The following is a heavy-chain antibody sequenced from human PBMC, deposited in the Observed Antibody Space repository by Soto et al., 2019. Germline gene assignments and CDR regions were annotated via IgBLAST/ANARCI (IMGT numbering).Heavy chain of an antibody. CDR3: AKDGEGGDFWSGSGAFDY. CDR2: ISGSGGST. J-gene: IGHJ4*02. D-gene: IGHD3-3*01. CDR1: GFTFSSYA. Sequence: EVQLLESGGGLVQPGGSLRLSCAASGFTFSSYAMSWVRQAPGKGLEWVSAISGSGGSTYYADSVKGRFTISRDNSKNTLYLQMSSLRAEDTAVYYCAKDGEGGDFWSGSGAFDYWGQGTLVTVSS. V-gene: IGHV3-23*01.